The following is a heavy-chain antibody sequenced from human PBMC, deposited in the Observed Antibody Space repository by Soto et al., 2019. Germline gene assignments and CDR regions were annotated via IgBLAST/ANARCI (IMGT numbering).Heavy chain of an antibody. CDR3: AKLNFRDIAVAALDY. Sequence: GGSLTLSCAASGFTFGNYGMSWVRQAPGKGLEWVSAISKSGGGTYYADSVEGRFTISRENSKNTRYLQMNTLRAEDTAVYYCAKLNFRDIAVAALDYWGQGTLVTVSS. J-gene: IGHJ4*02. D-gene: IGHD6-19*01. V-gene: IGHV3-23*01. CDR2: ISKSGGGT. CDR1: GFTFGNYG.